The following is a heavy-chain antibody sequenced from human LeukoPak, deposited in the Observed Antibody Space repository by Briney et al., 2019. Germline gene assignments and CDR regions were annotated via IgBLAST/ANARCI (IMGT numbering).Heavy chain of an antibody. CDR1: GGSFSGYY. V-gene: IGHV4-34*01. CDR3: ARGLPTRQLSQYSSSWYSRLDY. CDR2: INHSGST. D-gene: IGHD6-13*01. Sequence: SETLSLTCAVYGGSFSGYYWSWIRQPPGKGLEWIGEINHSGSTNYNPFLKSRVTISVDTSKNQFSLKLSSVTAADTAVYYCARGLPTRQLSQYSSSWYSRLDYWGQGTLVTVSS. J-gene: IGHJ4*02.